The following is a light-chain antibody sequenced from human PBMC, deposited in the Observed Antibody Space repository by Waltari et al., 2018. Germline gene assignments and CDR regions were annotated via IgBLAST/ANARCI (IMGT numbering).Light chain of an antibody. J-gene: IGLJ2*01. Sequence: QSALTQPASVSGSPGQSITISCTGTSSDVGSYNLVSWYQQHPAKAPKFMIYEVSKRPSGVSNRFSGSKSGNTASLTISGLQAEDEADYYCSSYAGSSTLVFGGGTKLTVL. CDR3: SSYAGSSTLV. V-gene: IGLV2-23*02. CDR1: SSDVGSYNL. CDR2: EVS.